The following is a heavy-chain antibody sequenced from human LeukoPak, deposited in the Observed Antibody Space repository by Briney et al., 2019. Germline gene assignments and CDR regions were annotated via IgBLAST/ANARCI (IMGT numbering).Heavy chain of an antibody. CDR2: INPNSGGT. CDR3: ARSAWIQLWLRGEYYFDY. D-gene: IGHD5-18*01. CDR1: GYTFTGYY. Sequence: ASVKVSCKASGYTFTGYYMHWVRQAPGQGLEWMGWINPNSGGTNYAQKFQGRVTMTRDTSISTAYMELSRLRSDDTAVYYCARSAWIQLWLRGEYYFDYWGQGTLVTVSS. J-gene: IGHJ4*02. V-gene: IGHV1-2*02.